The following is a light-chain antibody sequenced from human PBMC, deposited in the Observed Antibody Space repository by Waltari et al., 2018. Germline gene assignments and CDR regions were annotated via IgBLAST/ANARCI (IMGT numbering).Light chain of an antibody. Sequence: NFMLTQPHSVSESPGKTVTISCTGSRGSIASNSVQWYQQRPGSAPTTVIYEDNQRPSGVPDRFSGSIDSSSNSASLTISGLKTEDEADYYCQSYDSSNLWVFGGGTKLTVL. V-gene: IGLV6-57*02. CDR1: RGSIASNS. J-gene: IGLJ3*02. CDR3: QSYDSSNLWV. CDR2: EDN.